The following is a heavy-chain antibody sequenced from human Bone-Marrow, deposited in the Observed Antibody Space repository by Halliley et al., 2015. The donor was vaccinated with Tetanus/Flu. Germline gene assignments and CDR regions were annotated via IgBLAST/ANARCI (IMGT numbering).Heavy chain of an antibody. J-gene: IGHJ4*02. D-gene: IGHD5-12*01. CDR2: IWYDGRNK. CDR3: ARDQTGYSGYGPFDY. Sequence: SGFTFSYHGMHWVRQAPGKGLEWVAVIWYDGRNKYYADSVKGRFTISRDNSKNTLYLQMNSLRAEDTAVYYCARDQTGYSGYGPFDYWGQGTLVTVSS. CDR1: GFTFSYHG. V-gene: IGHV3-33*01.